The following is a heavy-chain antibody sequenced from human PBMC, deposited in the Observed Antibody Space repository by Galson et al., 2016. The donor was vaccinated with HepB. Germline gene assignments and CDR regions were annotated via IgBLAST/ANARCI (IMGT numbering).Heavy chain of an antibody. CDR3: AKDNYDFWVGYDRKKTWFDP. CDR2: IIPVFGTA. D-gene: IGHD3/OR15-3a*01. V-gene: IGHV1-69*01. CDR1: GGTFSSDT. J-gene: IGHJ5*02. Sequence: QSGAEVKQPGESLKISCKASGGTFSSDTISWVRQAPGQGLEWMGGIIPVFGTASYAQKVQGRVTITADELTRTVYMELRSLRSEDTAVYFCAKDNYDFWVGYDRKKTWFDPWGQGTLVTVSS.